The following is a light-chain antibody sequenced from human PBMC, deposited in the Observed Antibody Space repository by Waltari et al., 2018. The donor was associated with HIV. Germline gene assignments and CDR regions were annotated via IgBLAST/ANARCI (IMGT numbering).Light chain of an antibody. Sequence: QLLLTQSPSASASLGASVRLTCTLSNGHSDYAITWHQQQPEKGPRFLMRLNSDGSHNKGDGISGRFSGSSSGAERYLTISSLQAEDEGDYHCQTWGAGIQVFGGGTKLTVL. CDR1: NGHSDYA. CDR3: QTWGAGIQV. V-gene: IGLV4-69*01. J-gene: IGLJ2*01. CDR2: LNSDGSH.